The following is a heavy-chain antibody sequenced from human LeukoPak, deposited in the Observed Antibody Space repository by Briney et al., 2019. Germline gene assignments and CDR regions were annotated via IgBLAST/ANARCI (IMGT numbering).Heavy chain of an antibody. J-gene: IGHJ4*02. Sequence: PGGSLRLSCAASGFTFSSYWMSWVPQAPGKGLEWVANIKQDGSEKYYVDSVKGRFTISRDNAKNSLYLQMNSLRAEDTAVYYCARRSSGWYENNAPDYWGQGTLVTVSS. CDR2: IKQDGSEK. D-gene: IGHD6-19*01. V-gene: IGHV3-7*01. CDR3: ARRSSGWYENNAPDY. CDR1: GFTFSSYW.